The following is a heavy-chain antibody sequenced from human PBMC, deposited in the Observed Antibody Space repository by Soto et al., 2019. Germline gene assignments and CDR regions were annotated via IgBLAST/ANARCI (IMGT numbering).Heavy chain of an antibody. CDR1: GFTFSSYS. J-gene: IGHJ4*02. CDR2: ISSSSSYI. Sequence: SLRLSCAASGFTFSSYSMNWVRQAPGKGLEWVSSISSSSSYIYYADSVKGRFTISRDNSKNTLSLQMNSLTAKDTAVYFCAKRRGAGGHFDYWGQGALVTVSS. D-gene: IGHD2-15*01. V-gene: IGHV3-21*04. CDR3: AKRRGAGGHFDY.